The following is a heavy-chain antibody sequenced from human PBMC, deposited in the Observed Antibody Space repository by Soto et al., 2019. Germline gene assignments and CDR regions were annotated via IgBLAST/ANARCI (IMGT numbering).Heavy chain of an antibody. CDR3: ARDRQWLRIIDY. CDR2: INPSGGST. J-gene: IGHJ4*02. CDR1: GYTFTSYF. V-gene: IGHV1-46*01. D-gene: IGHD6-19*01. Sequence: ASVKVSCKASGYTFTSYFMHWVRQAPGQGLEWMGIINPSGGSTSYAQKFQGRVTMTRDTSTSTVYMELSSLRSEDTAVYYCARDRQWLRIIDYWGQGTLVAVSS.